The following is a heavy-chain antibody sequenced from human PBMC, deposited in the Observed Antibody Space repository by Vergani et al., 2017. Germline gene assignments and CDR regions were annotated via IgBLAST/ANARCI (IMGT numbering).Heavy chain of an antibody. V-gene: IGHV6-1*01. CDR2: KYYRSKWYN. CDR1: GDSVSSNSAA. J-gene: IGHJ6*03. Sequence: QVQLQQSGPGLVKPSQTLPLTCALSGDSVSSNSAAWNWIRQSPSRGLEWLGRKYYRSKWYNDYGVSVKSRITINPDTSNNQFSLQLNSVTPEDTAVYYCAREVAVAGTSHYYYMDVWGKGTTVTVSS. D-gene: IGHD6-19*01. CDR3: AREVAVAGTSHYYYMDV.